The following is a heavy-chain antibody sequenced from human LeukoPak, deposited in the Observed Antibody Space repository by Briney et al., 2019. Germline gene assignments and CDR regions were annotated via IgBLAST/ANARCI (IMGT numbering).Heavy chain of an antibody. CDR2: ISGSGGST. Sequence: GGTLRLSCAASGFTFSSYGMSWVRQAPGKGLEWVSAISGSGGSTYYADSVKGRFTISRDNSKNTLYLQMNSLRAEDTAVYYCAKDVLSFGGYEPTPADYWGQGTLVTVSS. V-gene: IGHV3-23*01. CDR1: GFTFSSYG. D-gene: IGHD5-12*01. CDR3: AKDVLSFGGYEPTPADY. J-gene: IGHJ4*02.